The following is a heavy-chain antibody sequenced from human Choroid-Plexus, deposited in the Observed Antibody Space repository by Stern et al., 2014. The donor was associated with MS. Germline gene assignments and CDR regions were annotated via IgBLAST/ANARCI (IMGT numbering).Heavy chain of an antibody. D-gene: IGHD2/OR15-2a*01. J-gene: IGHJ5*02. CDR2: VSYDGSNK. Sequence: VQLVESGGGVVQPGRPLRLSCVASGFTFGSCAMHWVRQAPAKGLAWVAGVSYDGSNKYYADSVKGRFTISRDNSQNTLYMQMSSLRPEDTAVYYCAKDRQYLTYFFDHWGQGSLVTVSS. V-gene: IGHV3-30*18. CDR3: AKDRQYLTYFFDH. CDR1: GFTFGSCA.